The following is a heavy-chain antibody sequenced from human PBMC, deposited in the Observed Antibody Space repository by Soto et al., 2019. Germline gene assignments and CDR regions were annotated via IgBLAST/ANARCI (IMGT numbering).Heavy chain of an antibody. V-gene: IGHV3-74*01. CDR3: ASAIVVVPAADPEANWFDP. CDR2: INSDGSST. D-gene: IGHD2-2*01. J-gene: IGHJ5*02. Sequence: GGSLRLSCAASGFTFSSYWMHWVRQAPGKGLVWVSRINSDGSSTSYADSVKGRFTISRDNAKNTLYLQMNSLRAEDTTVYYCASAIVVVPAADPEANWFDPWGQGTLVTVSS. CDR1: GFTFSSYW.